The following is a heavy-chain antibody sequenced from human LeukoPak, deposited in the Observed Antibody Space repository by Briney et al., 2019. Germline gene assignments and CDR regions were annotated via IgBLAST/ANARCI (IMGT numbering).Heavy chain of an antibody. J-gene: IGHJ4*02. CDR1: GFTFSSYA. CDR2: ISYDGGNK. CDR3: ARGRTTVVTLGGY. V-gene: IGHV3-30-3*01. D-gene: IGHD4-23*01. Sequence: GGSLRLSCAASGFTFSSYAMHWVRQAPGKGLEWVAVISYDGGNKYYADSVKGRFTISRDNSKNTLYLQMNSLRAEDTAVYYCARGRTTVVTLGGYWGQGTLVTVSS.